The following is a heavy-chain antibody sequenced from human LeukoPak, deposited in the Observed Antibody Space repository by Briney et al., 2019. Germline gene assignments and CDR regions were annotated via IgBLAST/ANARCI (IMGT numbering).Heavy chain of an antibody. CDR3: ARDRAWNEVANAFDI. J-gene: IGHJ3*02. Sequence: PGGSLRLSCTASGFTFRTYGMHWVRQAPGKGLEWVTFIGFDGSNEYYADSVKGRFTISRDNAKNSLYLQMNSLRAEDTALYYCARDRAWNEVANAFDIWGQGTMVTVSS. V-gene: IGHV3-30*02. CDR2: IGFDGSNE. D-gene: IGHD2-15*01. CDR1: GFTFRTYG.